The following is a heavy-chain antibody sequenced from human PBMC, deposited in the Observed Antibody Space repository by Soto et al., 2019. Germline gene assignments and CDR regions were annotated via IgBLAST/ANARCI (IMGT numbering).Heavy chain of an antibody. V-gene: IGHV1-24*01. CDR3: ATDAVGILWFGELLGY. Sequence: QVQLVQSGAEVKKPGASVKVSCKVSGYTLTELSMHWVRQAPGKGIEWLGGFDPGDGETIYAQKFQGRVTMTEDTSTDTAYMELSSLRSEDTAVYYCATDAVGILWFGELLGYWGQGTLVTVSS. CDR2: FDPGDGET. CDR1: GYTLTELS. J-gene: IGHJ4*02. D-gene: IGHD3-10*01.